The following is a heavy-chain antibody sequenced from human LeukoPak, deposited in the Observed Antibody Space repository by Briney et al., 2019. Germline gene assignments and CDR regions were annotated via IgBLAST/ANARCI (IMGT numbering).Heavy chain of an antibody. D-gene: IGHD3-10*01. V-gene: IGHV3-30-3*01. CDR2: ISYDGSNK. CDR3: ARVVWFGETFDAFDI. J-gene: IGHJ3*02. CDR1: GFTFSSYA. Sequence: GGSLRLSCAASGFTFSSYAMHWVRQAPGKGLEWVAVISYDGSNKYYADSVKGRFTISRDNSKNTLYLQMNSLRAEDTAVYYCARVVWFGETFDAFDIWGQGTMVTVSS.